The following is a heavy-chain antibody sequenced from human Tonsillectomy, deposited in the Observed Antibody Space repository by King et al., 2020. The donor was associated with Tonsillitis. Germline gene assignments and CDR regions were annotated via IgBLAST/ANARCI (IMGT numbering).Heavy chain of an antibody. J-gene: IGHJ4*02. CDR2: INSDGSST. V-gene: IGHV3-74*01. CDR1: GFSFSSYW. Sequence: VQLVESGGGLVQPGGSLRLSCAASGFSFSSYWMHWVRQAPGKGLVWVSCINSDGSSTSYADSVKGRFTISRDNAKNTLYLQMNSLRAEDTAVYYCARDWGIKMVSHFDYWGQGTLVTVSS. D-gene: IGHD3-16*01. CDR3: ARDWGIKMVSHFDY.